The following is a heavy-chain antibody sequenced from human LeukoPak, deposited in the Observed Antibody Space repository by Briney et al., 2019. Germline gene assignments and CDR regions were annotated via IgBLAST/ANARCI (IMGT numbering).Heavy chain of an antibody. CDR2: IRNKANSYTT. Sequence: PGGSLRLSCEASGFTFSSYAMSWVRQAPGKGLEWVGRIRNKANSYTTEYAASVRGRFTLSRDGSKNLLYLQMNSLKTEYTAVYYCARAGVIPRYFDYWGQGTLVTVSS. J-gene: IGHJ4*02. CDR1: GFTFSSYA. V-gene: IGHV3-72*01. D-gene: IGHD2/OR15-2a*01. CDR3: ARAGVIPRYFDY.